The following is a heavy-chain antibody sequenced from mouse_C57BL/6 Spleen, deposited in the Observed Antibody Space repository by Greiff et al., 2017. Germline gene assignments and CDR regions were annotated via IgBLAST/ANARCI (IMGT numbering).Heavy chain of an antibody. CDR1: GYSITSGYY. CDR3: AREGSSIVTPTGGYYFDY. D-gene: IGHD2-5*01. Sequence: EVKLLESGPGLVKPSQSLSLTCSVTGYSITSGYYWNWIRQFPGNKLEWMGYISYDGSNNYNPSLKNRISITRDTSKNQFFLKLNSVTTEDTATYYCAREGSSIVTPTGGYYFDYWGQGTTLTVAS. V-gene: IGHV3-6*01. J-gene: IGHJ2*01. CDR2: ISYDGSN.